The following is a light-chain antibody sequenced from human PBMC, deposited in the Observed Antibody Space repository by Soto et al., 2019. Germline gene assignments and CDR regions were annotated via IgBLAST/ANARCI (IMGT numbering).Light chain of an antibody. CDR3: QQYNKWPLT. CDR1: QSVSSN. CDR2: AVS. J-gene: IGKJ1*01. V-gene: IGKV3-15*01. Sequence: EIMMTQSPGTLSASPGERATLSCRASQSVSSNLAWYQQKPGQAPRLLIYAVSTRATGIPARFSGSGSGTDFTLTISSLQSEDVAVYYCQQYNKWPLTFGQGTKVEIK.